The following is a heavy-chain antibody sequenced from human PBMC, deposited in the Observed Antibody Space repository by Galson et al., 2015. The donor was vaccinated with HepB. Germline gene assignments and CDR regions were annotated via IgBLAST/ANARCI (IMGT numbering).Heavy chain of an antibody. Sequence: SLRLSCAASGFTFSGSAMHWVRQASGKGLEWVGRIRSKANSYETSYAASVKGRFTISRDDSKNTAYLQMNSLKTEDTAVYYCTRHIDEVGQPHDYWGQGTLVTVSS. D-gene: IGHD1-26*01. J-gene: IGHJ4*02. CDR1: GFTFSGSA. V-gene: IGHV3-73*01. CDR2: IRSKANSYET. CDR3: TRHIDEVGQPHDY.